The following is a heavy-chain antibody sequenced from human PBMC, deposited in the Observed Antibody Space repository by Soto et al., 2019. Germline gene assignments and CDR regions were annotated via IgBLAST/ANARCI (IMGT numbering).Heavy chain of an antibody. Sequence: PSETLSLTCTVSGGSISSYYWSWIRQPPGKGLEWIGYIYYSGSTNYNPSLKSRVTISVDTSKNQFSLKLSSVTAADTAVYYCARRVMNYYYYYGMDVWGQGTTVTVSS. CDR2: IYYSGST. CDR3: ARRVMNYYYYYGMDV. V-gene: IGHV4-59*08. CDR1: GGSISSYY. D-gene: IGHD2-21*01. J-gene: IGHJ6*02.